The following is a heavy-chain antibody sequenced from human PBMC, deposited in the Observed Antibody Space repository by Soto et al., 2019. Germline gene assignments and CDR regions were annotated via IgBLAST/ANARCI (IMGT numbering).Heavy chain of an antibody. V-gene: IGHV3-11*01. J-gene: IGHJ4*02. D-gene: IGHD3-22*01. CDR2: VSSGGSTI. Sequence: GGSLRLSCAASGFTFSTYWMHWVRQAPGQGLVWVSRVSSGGSTINYADSVKGRFTISRDNAKNSLYLQMNSLRAEDTAVYYCARAYYDYWGQGTLVTVSS. CDR1: GFTFSTYW. CDR3: ARAYYDY.